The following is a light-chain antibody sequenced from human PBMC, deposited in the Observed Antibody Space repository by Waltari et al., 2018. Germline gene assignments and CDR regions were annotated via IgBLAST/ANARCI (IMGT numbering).Light chain of an antibody. J-gene: IGKJ1*01. CDR2: AAS. CDR1: QGISSY. V-gene: IGKV1-9*01. Sequence: DIQLTQSPPFLSASVGDRVIITCRASQGISSYLVWYQQKSGKAPKLLIYAASTLQSGVPSRFSGSGSGTEFTLTITSLQPEDFATYYCQQLNGYPPTFGQGTKVDIK. CDR3: QQLNGYPPT.